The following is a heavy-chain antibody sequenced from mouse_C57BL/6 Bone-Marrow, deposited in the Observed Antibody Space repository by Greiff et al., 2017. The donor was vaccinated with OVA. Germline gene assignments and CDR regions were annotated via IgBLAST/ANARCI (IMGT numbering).Heavy chain of an antibody. Sequence: VQLQQPGAELVKPGASVKMSCKASGYTFTSYWITWVKQRPGQGLEWIGDIYPGSGSTNYNEKFKSKATLTVDTSSSTAYMQLSSLTSEDSAVYYCATTMVTTREVYYAMDYWGQGTSVTVSS. V-gene: IGHV1-55*01. CDR2: IYPGSGST. D-gene: IGHD2-2*01. CDR3: ATTMVTTREVYYAMDY. J-gene: IGHJ4*01. CDR1: GYTFTSYW.